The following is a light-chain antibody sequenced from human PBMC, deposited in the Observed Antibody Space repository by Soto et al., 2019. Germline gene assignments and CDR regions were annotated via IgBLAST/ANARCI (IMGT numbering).Light chain of an antibody. J-gene: IGLJ2*01. CDR2: DVS. CDR3: TSFGGVNIVV. V-gene: IGLV2-8*01. Sequence: QSALTQPPSASGSPGQSVTIYCTGTSSDIGGYNFVSWYQHHPGKAPKLMIYDVSKRPSGVPDRFSGSKSGNTASLTVSGLQSEDEADYYCTSFGGVNIVVFGGGTKVTVL. CDR1: SSDIGGYNF.